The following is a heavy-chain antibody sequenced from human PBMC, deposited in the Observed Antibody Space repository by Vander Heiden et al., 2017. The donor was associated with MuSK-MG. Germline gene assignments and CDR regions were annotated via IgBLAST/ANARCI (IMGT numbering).Heavy chain of an antibody. Sequence: QVQLVQSGAEVKKPGASVKVSCTASGYSFTGYYIQWVRQAPGQGLEWMGWINPNTGETHFAQKFQGWVTLTRDTSISTAYMEVRRSDDTAVYYCARANGYDWVNFELWGQGTLVTVSS. D-gene: IGHD5-12*01. CDR2: INPNTGET. CDR3: ARANGYDWVNFEL. J-gene: IGHJ4*02. V-gene: IGHV1-2*04. CDR1: GYSFTGYY.